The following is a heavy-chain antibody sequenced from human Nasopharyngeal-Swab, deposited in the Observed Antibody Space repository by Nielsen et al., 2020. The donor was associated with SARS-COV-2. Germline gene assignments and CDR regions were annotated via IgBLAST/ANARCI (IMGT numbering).Heavy chain of an antibody. CDR3: AKDYSYYDSSGYPITFDY. CDR1: GFTFSSYG. D-gene: IGHD3-22*01. J-gene: IGHJ4*02. V-gene: IGHV3-30*18. CDR2: ISYDGSNK. Sequence: GGSLRLSCAASGFTFSSYGMHWVRQAPGKGLEWVAVISYDGSNKYYADSVEGRFTISRDNSKNTLYLQMNSLRAEDTAVYYCAKDYSYYDSSGYPITFDYWGQGTLVTVSS.